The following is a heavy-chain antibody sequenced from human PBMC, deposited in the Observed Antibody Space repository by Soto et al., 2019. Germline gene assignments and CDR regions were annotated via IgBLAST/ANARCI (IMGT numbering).Heavy chain of an antibody. CDR3: ARAPYSSGWYLSRWWFDP. CDR2: ISAYNGNT. V-gene: IGHV1-18*04. Sequence: VKVSCRASGYTFTGYGISWVRQAPGQGLEWMGWISAYNGNTNYAQKLQGRVTMTTDTSTSTAYMELRSLRSDDTAVYYCARAPYSSGWYLSRWWFDPWGQGTLVTVS. D-gene: IGHD6-19*01. CDR1: GYTFTGYG. J-gene: IGHJ5*02.